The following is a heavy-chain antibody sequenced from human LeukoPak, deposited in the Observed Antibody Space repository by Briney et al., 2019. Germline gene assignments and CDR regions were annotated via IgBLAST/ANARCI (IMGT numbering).Heavy chain of an antibody. J-gene: IGHJ4*02. V-gene: IGHV4-4*07. CDR3: ARAPVIMVRGVVMPNNKGEIAYYFDF. CDR2: IYSSGSI. CDR1: GGSISSYY. D-gene: IGHD3-10*01. Sequence: SETLSLTCTASGGSISSYYWSWIRQPAGKGLEWIGRIYSSGSINYNPSLKSRVTMSVDTSKNQFSLKLTSVTAADTAVYYCARAPVIMVRGVVMPNNKGEIAYYFDFWGQGTLVTVSS.